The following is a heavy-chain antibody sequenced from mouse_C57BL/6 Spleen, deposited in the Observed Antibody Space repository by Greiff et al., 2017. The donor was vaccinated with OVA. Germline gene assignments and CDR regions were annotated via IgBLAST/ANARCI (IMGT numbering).Heavy chain of an antibody. D-gene: IGHD2-5*01. J-gene: IGHJ1*03. Sequence: QVQLKESGPGLVQPSQSLSITCTVSGFSLTSYGVHWVRQSPGTGLEWLGVIWSGGSTDYNAAFISRLSISKDNSKSQVFFKMNSLQADDTAIYYCARTYYSNHNWYFDVWGTGTTVTVSS. CDR1: GFSLTSYG. CDR3: ARTYYSNHNWYFDV. V-gene: IGHV2-2*01. CDR2: IWSGGST.